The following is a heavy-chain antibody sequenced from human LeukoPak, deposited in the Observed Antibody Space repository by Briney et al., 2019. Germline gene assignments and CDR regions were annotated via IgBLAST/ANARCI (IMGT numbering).Heavy chain of an antibody. J-gene: IGHJ4*02. Sequence: GGSLRLSCAASGFIVSSNYMSWVRQAPGKGLEWVSVIYSGGSTYYADSVKGRFTISRDNSKNTLYLQMNSLRDEDTAVYYCAKDLYSNYGPADYWGQGNLVTVSS. CDR2: IYSGGST. D-gene: IGHD4-11*01. V-gene: IGHV3-53*01. CDR1: GFIVSSNY. CDR3: AKDLYSNYGPADY.